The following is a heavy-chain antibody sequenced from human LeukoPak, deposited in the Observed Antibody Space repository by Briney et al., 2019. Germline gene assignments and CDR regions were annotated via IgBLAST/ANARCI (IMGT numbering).Heavy chain of an antibody. V-gene: IGHV3-74*01. CDR3: ATREWLAPPPDS. CDR1: GLTFSKYW. Sequence: GGSLRLSCAASGLTFSKYWILWVRQAPGKGLESVSRINTDGTVTTYADSVKGRFTVSRDNADNTMFLQMNSVRDEDTAVYYCATREWLAPPPDSWGQGTPVTVSS. CDR2: INTDGTVT. D-gene: IGHD6-19*01. J-gene: IGHJ4*02.